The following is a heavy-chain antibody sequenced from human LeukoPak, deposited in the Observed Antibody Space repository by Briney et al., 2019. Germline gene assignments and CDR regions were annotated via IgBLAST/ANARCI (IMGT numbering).Heavy chain of an antibody. V-gene: IGHV3-74*01. J-gene: IGHJ5*02. D-gene: IGHD2-2*01. CDR3: ATLQRYCSSTSCYRWFDP. Sequence: RSLRLSCAASGFTFSSYGMHWVRQAPGKGLVWVSRINSDGSSTSYADSVKGRFTISRDNAKNTLYLQMNSLRAEDTAVYYCATLQRYCSSTSCYRWFDPWGQGTLVTVSS. CDR2: INSDGSST. CDR1: GFTFSSYG.